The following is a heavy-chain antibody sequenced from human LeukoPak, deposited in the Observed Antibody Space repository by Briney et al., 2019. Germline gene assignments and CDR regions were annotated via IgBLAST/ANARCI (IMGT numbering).Heavy chain of an antibody. CDR1: EFTFSNFA. Sequence: PGKSLRLSCTASEFTFSNFALHWVRQAPGKGLEWVAVISSNGNKIYYADSVRGRFTIFRDTSNKTVSLHMNDMRAEDTALYYRARGPSSRSGKQDSWGRGTLVTVSS. J-gene: IGHJ4*02. D-gene: IGHD6-6*01. V-gene: IGHV3-30*01. CDR2: ISSNGNKI. CDR3: ARGPSSRSGKQDS.